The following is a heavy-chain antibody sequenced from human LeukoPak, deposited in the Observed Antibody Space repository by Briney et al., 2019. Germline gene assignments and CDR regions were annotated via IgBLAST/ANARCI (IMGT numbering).Heavy chain of an antibody. CDR2: ISSNGGST. CDR3: VKDSDLVLTGYLFDY. Sequence: PGGSLRLSWSASGFTFSSYAMHWVRQAPERGLEYFSAISSNGGSTYYADSVKGRFTISRDNSKNTLYLQMSSLRAEDTAVYYCVKDSDLVLTGYLFDYWGQGTLVTVSS. J-gene: IGHJ4*02. CDR1: GFTFSSYA. V-gene: IGHV3-64D*06. D-gene: IGHD3-9*01.